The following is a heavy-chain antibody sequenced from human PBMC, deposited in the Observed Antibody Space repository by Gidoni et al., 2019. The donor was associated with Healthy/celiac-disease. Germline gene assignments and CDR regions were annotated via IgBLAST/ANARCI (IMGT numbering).Heavy chain of an antibody. J-gene: IGHJ1*01. CDR2: ISAYNGNT. D-gene: IGHD6-19*01. Sequence: QVQLVQSGAEGTKPGASVKVPCKASGYTFTRYGISWVRQAPGQGREWMGWISAYNGNTNYAQKLQGRVTMTTDTSTSTAYMELRSLRSDDTAVYYCARRYSSGWCQHWGQGTLVTVSS. CDR3: ARRYSSGWCQH. V-gene: IGHV1-18*01. CDR1: GYTFTRYG.